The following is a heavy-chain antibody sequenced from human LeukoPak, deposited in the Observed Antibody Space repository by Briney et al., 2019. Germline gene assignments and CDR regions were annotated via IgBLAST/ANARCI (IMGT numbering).Heavy chain of an antibody. CDR2: INHSGST. J-gene: IGHJ4*02. CDR3: ANYNRRDYGYY. Sequence: PSETLSLTCAVYGGSFSGYYWSWIRQPPGKGLEWIGEINHSGSTNYNPSLKSRVTISVDTSKNQFSLKLSSVTAADTAVYYCANYNRRDYGYYWGQGTLVTVSS. D-gene: IGHD4-17*01. CDR1: GGSFSGYY. V-gene: IGHV4-34*01.